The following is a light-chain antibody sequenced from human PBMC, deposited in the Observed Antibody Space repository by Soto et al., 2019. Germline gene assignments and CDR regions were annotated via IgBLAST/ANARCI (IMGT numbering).Light chain of an antibody. V-gene: IGLV2-14*01. CDR1: SSDIGYYKY. J-gene: IGLJ2*01. Sequence: QSVLTQPASVSGSPGQSVTICCTGTSSDIGYYKYVCWYQQHPGKAPKLIIYDVGDRPSGISDRFSGSKSGNTASLTISGFQAEDEADYYCSSYTTSSFVIFGGGTKLTLL. CDR3: SSYTTSSFVI. CDR2: DVG.